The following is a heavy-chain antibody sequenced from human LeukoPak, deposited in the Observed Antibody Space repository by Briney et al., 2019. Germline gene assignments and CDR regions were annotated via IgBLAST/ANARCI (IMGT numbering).Heavy chain of an antibody. CDR1: GFTFDDYA. CDR2: ISWNSGSI. D-gene: IGHD3-16*01. Sequence: GGSLRLSCAASGFTFDDYAMHWVRQAPGKGLEWVSGISWNSGSIGYADSVKGRFTISRDNAKNSLYLQMNSLRAEDTAVYYCAKDQGDARLFDYWGQGTLVTVSS. CDR3: AKDQGDARLFDY. J-gene: IGHJ4*02. V-gene: IGHV3-9*01.